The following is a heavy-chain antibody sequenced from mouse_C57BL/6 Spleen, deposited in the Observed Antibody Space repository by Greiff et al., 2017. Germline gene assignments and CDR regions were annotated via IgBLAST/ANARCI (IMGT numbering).Heavy chain of an antibody. V-gene: IGHV1-82*01. CDR3: ASYYYGSSPAWFAY. D-gene: IGHD1-1*01. Sequence: QVQLQQSGPELVKPGASVKISCKASGYAFSSSWLNWVKQRPGKGLEWIGRIYPGDGDTNYNGKFKGKATLTADKSSSTAYMQRSSLTSEDSAVDYCASYYYGSSPAWFAYWGQGTLVTVSA. CDR2: IYPGDGDT. J-gene: IGHJ3*01. CDR1: GYAFSSSW.